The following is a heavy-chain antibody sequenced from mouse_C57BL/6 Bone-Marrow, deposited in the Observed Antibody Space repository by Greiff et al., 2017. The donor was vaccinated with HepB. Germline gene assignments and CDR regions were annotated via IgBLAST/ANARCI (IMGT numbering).Heavy chain of an antibody. CDR1: GYTFTSYW. V-gene: IGHV1-69*01. CDR2: IDPSDSYT. J-gene: IGHJ2*01. Sequence: VQLKQPGAELVMPGASVKLSCKASGYTFTSYWMHWVKQRPGQGLEWIGEIDPSDSYTNYNQKFKGKSTLTVDKSSSTAYMQLSSLTSEDSAVYYCAREETAQASYYFDYWGQGTTLTVSS. CDR3: AREETAQASYYFDY. D-gene: IGHD3-2*02.